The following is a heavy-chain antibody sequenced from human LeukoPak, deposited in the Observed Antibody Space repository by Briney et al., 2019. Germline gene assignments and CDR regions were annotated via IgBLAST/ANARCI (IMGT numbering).Heavy chain of an antibody. CDR3: ARDKIPTAAGYDAFDI. J-gene: IGHJ3*02. CDR2: IWNDGSNK. Sequence: GGSLRLSCAASGFTFSAYGIHWVRQAPGKGLEGVAFIWNDGSNKYYADSVKGRFTISRDNSKNTLYLQMNSLRAEDTAVYYCARDKIPTAAGYDAFDIWGQGTMVTVSS. D-gene: IGHD6-13*01. V-gene: IGHV3-33*01. CDR1: GFTFSAYG.